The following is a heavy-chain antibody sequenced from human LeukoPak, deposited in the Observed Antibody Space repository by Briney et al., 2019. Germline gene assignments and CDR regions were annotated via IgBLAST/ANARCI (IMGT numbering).Heavy chain of an antibody. CDR1: GFTFSNAW. CDR3: ATDKSVLRFLEWLLPDY. Sequence: PGGSLRLSCAASGFTFSNAWMSWVRQAPGKGLEWVGRIKSKTDGGTTDYAAPVKGRFTISRDDSKNTLYLQMNSLKTEDTAVYYCATDKSVLRFLEWLLPDYWGQGTLVTVSS. D-gene: IGHD3-3*01. J-gene: IGHJ4*02. V-gene: IGHV3-15*01. CDR2: IKSKTDGGTT.